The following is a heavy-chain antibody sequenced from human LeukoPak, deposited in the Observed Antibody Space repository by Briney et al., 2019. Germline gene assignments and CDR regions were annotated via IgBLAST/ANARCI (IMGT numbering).Heavy chain of an antibody. CDR1: GFTFSSYA. J-gene: IGHJ6*02. D-gene: IGHD2/OR15-2a*01. CDR2: ISGSGGST. Sequence: PGGSLRLSCAASGFTFSSYAMSWVRQAPGKGLEGVSAISGSGGSTYYADSVKGRFTISRDNSRNTLYLQMNSLRAEDTAVYYCAKDNSPLYYYYGMDVWGQGTTVTVSS. V-gene: IGHV3-23*01. CDR3: AKDNSPLYYYYGMDV.